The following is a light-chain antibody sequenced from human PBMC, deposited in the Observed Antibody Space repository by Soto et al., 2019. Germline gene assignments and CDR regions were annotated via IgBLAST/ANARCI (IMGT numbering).Light chain of an antibody. CDR2: YAS. CDR1: QSINSY. V-gene: IGKV3-11*01. J-gene: IGKJ5*01. Sequence: EIVWTQSPATLSLSPGERATLSCRASQSINSYLAWYQQKPGQAPSLXXYYASNRADGIPARFSGSGSGTDFTLTISSLETEDFALYDCQQRSYWPPITFGQGTRLEI. CDR3: QQRSYWPPIT.